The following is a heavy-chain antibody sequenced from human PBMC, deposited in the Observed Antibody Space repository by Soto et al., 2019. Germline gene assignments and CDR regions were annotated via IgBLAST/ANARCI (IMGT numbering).Heavy chain of an antibody. Sequence: QVQLQESGPGLVKPSQTLSLTCTVSGGSFSSGAYHWSWVRQHPGQGLEWIASISYRGITYSNPSLKSRLSMSVDTSMNQFSLNLTSVTAADTAVYHCARMSATGTRWFDPWGQGTLVTVSS. J-gene: IGHJ5*02. CDR2: ISYRGIT. CDR1: GGSFSSGAYH. V-gene: IGHV4-31*03. CDR3: ARMSATGTRWFDP. D-gene: IGHD6-13*01.